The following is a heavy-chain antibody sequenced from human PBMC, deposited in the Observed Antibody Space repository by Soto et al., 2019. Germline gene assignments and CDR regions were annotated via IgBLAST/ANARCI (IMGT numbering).Heavy chain of an antibody. CDR1: GYTFTSYG. J-gene: IGHJ6*02. V-gene: IGHV1-18*01. Sequence: GASVKVSCKASGYTFTSYGISWVRQAPGQGLEWMGWSSAYNGNTNYAQKLQGRVTMTTDTSTSTAYMELRSLRSDDTAVYYCARDRRYYDRSGPPDYYYYGMDVWGQGTTVTVSS. CDR2: SSAYNGNT. CDR3: ARDRRYYDRSGPPDYYYYGMDV. D-gene: IGHD3-22*01.